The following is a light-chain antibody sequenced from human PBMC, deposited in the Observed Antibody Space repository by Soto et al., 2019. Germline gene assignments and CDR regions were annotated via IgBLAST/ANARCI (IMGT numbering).Light chain of an antibody. CDR3: QQYNSYSTWT. J-gene: IGKJ1*01. CDR1: QSISSW. Sequence: DIQMTQSPSTLSASVGDRVTITCRASQSISSWLAWYQQKPGKAPKLLIYDASSLESGVPSRFSGSGYGTEVTLTISSLQPDDFATYCCQQYNSYSTWTFGQGTKVEIK. CDR2: DAS. V-gene: IGKV1-5*01.